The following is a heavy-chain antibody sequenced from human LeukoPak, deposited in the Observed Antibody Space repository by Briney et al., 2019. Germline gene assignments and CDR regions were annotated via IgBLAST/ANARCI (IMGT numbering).Heavy chain of an antibody. CDR1: GGSFSGYY. CDR2: INHSGST. Sequence: PSETLSLTCAVYGGSFSGYYWSWIRQPPGKGLEWIGEINHSGSTNYNPSLKSRVTISVDTSKNQFSLKLSSVTAADTAVYYCARGRAVLRYFDWLSSRPLFDYWGQGTLVTVSS. J-gene: IGHJ4*02. D-gene: IGHD3-9*01. CDR3: ARGRAVLRYFDWLSSRPLFDY. V-gene: IGHV4-34*01.